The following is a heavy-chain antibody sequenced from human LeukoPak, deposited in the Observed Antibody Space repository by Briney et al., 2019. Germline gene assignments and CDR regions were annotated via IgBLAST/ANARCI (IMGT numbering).Heavy chain of an antibody. V-gene: IGHV1-2*02. Sequence: GASVKVSCKASGCTFTGYYMHWVRRAPGQGLEWMGWINPNSGGTNCAQKFQGRVTMTRDTSITTAYMGLSRLRSDDTAVYYCARDSASGEFDYWGQGTLVTVSS. CDR2: INPNSGGT. J-gene: IGHJ4*02. D-gene: IGHD1-14*01. CDR1: GCTFTGYY. CDR3: ARDSASGEFDY.